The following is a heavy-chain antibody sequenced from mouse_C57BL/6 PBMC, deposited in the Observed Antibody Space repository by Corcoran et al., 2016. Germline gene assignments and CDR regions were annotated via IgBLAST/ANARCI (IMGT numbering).Heavy chain of an antibody. CDR2: INPNNGCT. Sequence: EVQLQQSGRELVKPGASVKICCKACGYTFADYYMNWVKQSHGKSLEWIGDINPNNGCTSDNQKFKGKATLTVDKSSSTAYMEHRSLTSEDSAVYYCARIRDYFVSSYGYAMDYFAQGIPVTV. D-gene: IGHD1-1*01. CDR1: GYTFADYY. V-gene: IGHV1-26*01. J-gene: IGHJ4*01. CDR3: ARIRDYFVSSYGYAMDY.